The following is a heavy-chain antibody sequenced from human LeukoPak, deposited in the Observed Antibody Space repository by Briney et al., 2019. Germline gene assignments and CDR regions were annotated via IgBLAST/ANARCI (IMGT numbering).Heavy chain of an antibody. J-gene: IGHJ4*02. V-gene: IGHV4-4*02. CDR1: GGSISSSNW. CDR3: ARARETVTIDY. D-gene: IGHD4-11*01. Sequence: SGTLSLTCAVSGGSISSSNWWSWIRQPPGKGLEWIGEINHSGSTNYNPSLKSRVIISVDTSKNQFSLKLSSVTAADTAVYYCARARETVTIDYWGQGTLVTVSS. CDR2: INHSGST.